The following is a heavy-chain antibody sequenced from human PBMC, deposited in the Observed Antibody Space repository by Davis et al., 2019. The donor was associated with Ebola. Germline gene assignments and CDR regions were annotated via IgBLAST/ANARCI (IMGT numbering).Heavy chain of an antibody. CDR3: SERGSSV. CDR2: IFYTGSA. V-gene: IGHV4-59*03. Sequence: PSETLSLPCTVSGVSISRHYWSWIRQPPGKRLEWIGSIFYTGSAYYNSSLASRATISVDTSKNQFSLKLTYVTAADTAMYYCSERGSSVWGQGALVTVSS. CDR1: GVSISRHY. J-gene: IGHJ4*02. D-gene: IGHD3-10*01.